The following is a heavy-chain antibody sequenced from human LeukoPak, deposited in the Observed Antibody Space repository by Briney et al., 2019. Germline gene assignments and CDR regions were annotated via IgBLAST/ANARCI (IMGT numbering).Heavy chain of an antibody. CDR1: VVTFSDYY. J-gene: IGHJ4*02. Sequence: KSGGSLRLSWAASVVTFSDYYLSWIRKAPGKGLEWVSYISSSATTIYYADSVKGRFSISRDNAKNSLYLQMNSLRVEDTAVYYCASGINWNSQLSGKDYWGQGTLVTVSS. V-gene: IGHV3-11*01. CDR2: ISSSATTI. D-gene: IGHD1-7*01. CDR3: ASGINWNSQLSGKDY.